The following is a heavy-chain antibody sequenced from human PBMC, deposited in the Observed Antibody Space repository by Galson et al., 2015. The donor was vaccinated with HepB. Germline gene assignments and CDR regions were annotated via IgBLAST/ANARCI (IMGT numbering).Heavy chain of an antibody. Sequence: SLRLSCAASGFTFSIEAMYWVRQAPDKGLEFVAATSYDGETKYYADSVRGRFTISSDNSKNTLYLQMNSLRVEDTALYYCAKDWGLGVWGQGTTVTVSS. CDR1: GFTFSIEA. D-gene: IGHD3-16*01. V-gene: IGHV3-30-3*02. J-gene: IGHJ6*02. CDR2: TSYDGETK. CDR3: AKDWGLGV.